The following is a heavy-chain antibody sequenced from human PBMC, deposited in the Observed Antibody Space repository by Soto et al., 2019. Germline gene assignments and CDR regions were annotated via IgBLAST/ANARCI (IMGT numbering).Heavy chain of an antibody. D-gene: IGHD1-26*01. CDR2: INHSGSA. V-gene: IGHV4-34*01. CDR3: ARGLISGSHYSGGWYYFDS. CDR1: GGSFSGYI. J-gene: IGHJ4*02. Sequence: SETLSLTCAVYGGSFSGYIWTWIRQTPGKGLQWIGQINHSGSANYNPSLKSRVTISVHTSKNQFSLELSSVTAADTAVYYCARGLISGSHYSGGWYYFDSWGQGTQVTVSS.